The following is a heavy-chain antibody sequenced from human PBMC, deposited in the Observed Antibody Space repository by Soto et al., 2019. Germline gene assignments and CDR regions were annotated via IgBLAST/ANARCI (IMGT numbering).Heavy chain of an antibody. CDR1: GFTFSSYA. V-gene: IGHV3-30-3*01. CDR2: ISYDGSNK. CDR3: ARDRKGGDSWFWDYFDY. Sequence: QVQLVESGGGVVQPGRSLRLSCAASGFTFSSYAMHWVRQAPGKGLEWVAVISYDGSNKYYADSVKGRFTISRDESKNTLFLQMNSLRPEDTAVYYCARDRKGGDSWFWDYFDYWGQGILVTVSS. D-gene: IGHD6-13*01. J-gene: IGHJ4*02.